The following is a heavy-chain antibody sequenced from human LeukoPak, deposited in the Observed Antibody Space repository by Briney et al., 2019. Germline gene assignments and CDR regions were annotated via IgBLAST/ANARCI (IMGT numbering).Heavy chain of an antibody. J-gene: IGHJ5*02. CDR1: GYTFTSYY. CDR3: ARAPAAQNWFDP. D-gene: IGHD2-2*01. V-gene: IGHV1-46*01. Sequence: GASVNASSTASGYTFTSYYMHWVRQAPGQGLEWMGIINPSGGSTSYAQKFQGRVTMTRDTSTSTVYMELTSLRPEDTAVYYCARAPAAQNWFDPWGQGTLVTVSS. CDR2: INPSGGST.